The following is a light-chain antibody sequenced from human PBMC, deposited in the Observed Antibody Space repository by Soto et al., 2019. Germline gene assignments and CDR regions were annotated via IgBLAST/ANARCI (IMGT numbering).Light chain of an antibody. CDR2: DAS. V-gene: IGKV3-15*01. J-gene: IGKJ1*01. Sequence: VMTQSPATLSVSPGERATLSCRASQSVTKYLAWYQQKTGQAPRLLIYDASTRATGIPARFSGSGSGTEFTLTITSLQSEDFAVYYCQQYYNWRRTFGQGTKVEIK. CDR1: QSVTKY. CDR3: QQYYNWRRT.